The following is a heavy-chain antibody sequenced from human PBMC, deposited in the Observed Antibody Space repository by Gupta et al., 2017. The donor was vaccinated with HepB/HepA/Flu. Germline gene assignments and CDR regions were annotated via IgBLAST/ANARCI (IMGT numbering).Heavy chain of an antibody. CDR3: TTVLISGSYLYYFDY. D-gene: IGHD1-26*01. V-gene: IGHV3-15*01. CDR2: IKSKTDGGTT. J-gene: IGHJ4*02. CDR1: GFTFSNAW. Sequence: EVQLVESGGGLVKPGGSLRLSCAASGFTFSNAWMSWVRQAPGKGLEWVGRIKSKTDGGTTDYAAPVKGRFTISRDDSKNTLYLQMNSLKTEDTAVYYCTTVLISGSYLYYFDYWGQGTLVTVSS.